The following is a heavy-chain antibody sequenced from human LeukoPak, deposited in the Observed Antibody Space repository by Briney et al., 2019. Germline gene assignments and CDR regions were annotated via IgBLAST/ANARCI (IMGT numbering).Heavy chain of an antibody. J-gene: IGHJ3*02. CDR2: INHSGST. V-gene: IGHV4-34*01. CDR1: GGSFSGYY. CDR3: ARGHVDTAMGDAFDI. D-gene: IGHD5-18*01. Sequence: PSQTLSLTCAVYGGSFSGYYWSWIRQPPGKGLEWIGEINHSGSTNYNPSLKSRVTISVDTSKNQFSLKLSSVTAADTAVYYCARGHVDTAMGDAFDIWGQGTMVTVSS.